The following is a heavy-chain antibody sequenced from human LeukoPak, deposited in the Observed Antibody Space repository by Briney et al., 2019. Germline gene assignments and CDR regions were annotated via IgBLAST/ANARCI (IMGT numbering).Heavy chain of an antibody. CDR1: GFTFNNYA. J-gene: IGHJ6*02. D-gene: IGHD3-10*01. CDR3: AREGFYYDSGNRVYYYGLDV. Sequence: GGSQRLSCAASGFTFNNYAMSWVRQAPGKGPEWVAAVSGSGGSTYYADSVKGRFTISRDNAKNTLYLQMNSLRAEDTAVYYCAREGFYYDSGNRVYYYGLDVWGRGTTVTVSS. V-gene: IGHV3-23*01. CDR2: VSGSGGST.